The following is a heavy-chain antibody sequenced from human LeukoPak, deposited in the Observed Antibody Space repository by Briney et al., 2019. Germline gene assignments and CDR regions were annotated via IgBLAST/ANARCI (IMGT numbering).Heavy chain of an antibody. Sequence: TSETLPLTCAVSGGSISSGGYSWSWIRQPPGKGLEWIGYIYHSGSTYYNPSLKSRVTISVDRSKNQFSLKLSSVTAADTAVYYCARVRYDFWSGYKYYFDYWGQGTLVTVSS. D-gene: IGHD3-3*01. J-gene: IGHJ4*02. CDR2: IYHSGST. V-gene: IGHV4-30-2*01. CDR3: ARVRYDFWSGYKYYFDY. CDR1: GGSISSGGYS.